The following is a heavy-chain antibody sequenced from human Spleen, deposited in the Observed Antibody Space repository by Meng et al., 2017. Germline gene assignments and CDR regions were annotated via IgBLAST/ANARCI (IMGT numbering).Heavy chain of an antibody. CDR2: ISSSGSTI. Sequence: GESLKISCAASGFTFSSYEMNWVRQAPGKGLEWVSYISSSGSTIYYADSVKGRFTISRDNAKNSLYLQMNSLRAEDTAVYYCARTKSEDYYGDAFDIWGQGTMVTVSS. D-gene: IGHD3-3*01. J-gene: IGHJ3*02. CDR3: ARTKSEDYYGDAFDI. CDR1: GFTFSSYE. V-gene: IGHV3-48*03.